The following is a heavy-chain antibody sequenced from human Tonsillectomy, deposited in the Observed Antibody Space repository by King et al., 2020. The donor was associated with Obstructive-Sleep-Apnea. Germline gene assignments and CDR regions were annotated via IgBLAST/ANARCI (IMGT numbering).Heavy chain of an antibody. J-gene: IGHJ4*02. Sequence: VQLVESGGGVVQPGRSLRLSCAASGFTFSSYAMHWVRQAPGKGLEWVAVLSYDGTNKYYADSVKGRVTISRDNSKNTLYLQMNSLRSEDTAVYYCAREQEWELQLDYWGQGTLVTVSS. CDR2: LSYDGTNK. CDR1: GFTFSSYA. V-gene: IGHV3-30*04. CDR3: AREQEWELQLDY. D-gene: IGHD1-26*01.